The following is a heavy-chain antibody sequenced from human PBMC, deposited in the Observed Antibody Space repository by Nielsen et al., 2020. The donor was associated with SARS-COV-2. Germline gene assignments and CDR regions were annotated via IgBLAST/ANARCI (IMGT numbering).Heavy chain of an antibody. CDR3: AKTVDAFDY. Sequence: GESLKISCAASGFMFSNYYMNWIRHSPGKGLEWVSYISGNGAYTNYADSVKGRFTISRDNTKNSLFLQMNSLRAEDTAVYYCAKTVDAFDYWGQGTLVTVSS. J-gene: IGHJ4*02. CDR1: GFMFSNYY. CDR2: ISGNGAYT. V-gene: IGHV3-11*06. D-gene: IGHD1-14*01.